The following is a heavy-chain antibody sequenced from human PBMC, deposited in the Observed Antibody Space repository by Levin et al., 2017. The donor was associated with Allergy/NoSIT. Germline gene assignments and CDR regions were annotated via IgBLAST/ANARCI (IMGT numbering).Heavy chain of an antibody. CDR3: ARNLHTGFDY. J-gene: IGHJ4*02. V-gene: IGHV6-1*01. CDR2: TYYRSKWYN. CDR1: GDRVSSSSSA. Sequence: PSQTLSLTCAISGDRVSSSSSAWNWIRQSPSRGLEWLGRTYYRSKWYNGYGVSVRSRITINPDTSKNQFSLQLNSVTPDDTAVYYCARNLHTGFDYWGQGTLVTVSS.